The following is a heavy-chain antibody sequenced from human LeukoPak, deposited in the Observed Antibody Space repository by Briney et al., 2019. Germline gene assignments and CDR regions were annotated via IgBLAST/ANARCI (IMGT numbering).Heavy chain of an antibody. CDR1: GYTFTRYY. J-gene: IGHJ6*02. CDR3: ARGLGDYWGMN. D-gene: IGHD4-17*01. Sequence: ASVKGSRKASGYTFTRYYMHWVRQAPGQGLEWMGWINPNSGGTNYAQKFQGRVTMTRDTSISTAYMELSRLRSDDTAVYYCARGLGDYWGMNWGQGTTVTVSS. CDR2: INPNSGGT. V-gene: IGHV1-2*02.